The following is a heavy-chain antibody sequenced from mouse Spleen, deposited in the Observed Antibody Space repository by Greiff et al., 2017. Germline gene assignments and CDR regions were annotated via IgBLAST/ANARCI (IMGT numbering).Heavy chain of an antibody. V-gene: IGHV1-55*01. Sequence: QVQLQQPGAELVKPGASVTMSCKASGYTFTSYWLTWVKQRPGQGLEWIGDIYPGSGSTNYNEKFKTKATLTVDTSSSTAYMQLSSLTSEDSAVYYCARETVLEDYAMDYWGQGTSVTVSS. D-gene: IGHD1-1*01. CDR3: ARETVLEDYAMDY. CDR1: GYTFTSYW. J-gene: IGHJ4*01. CDR2: IYPGSGST.